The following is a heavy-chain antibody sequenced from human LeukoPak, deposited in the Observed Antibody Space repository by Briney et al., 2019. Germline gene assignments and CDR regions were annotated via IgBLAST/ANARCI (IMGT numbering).Heavy chain of an antibody. CDR1: GFTFSSYS. CDR3: ARDGYSYEVDY. J-gene: IGHJ4*02. CDR2: INSIGNNI. D-gene: IGHD5-18*01. V-gene: IGHV3-48*01. Sequence: GGSLRLSCAASGFTFSSYSMNWVRQAPGKGLEFISYINSIGNNIYYADSVKGRFTISRDNAKNSLYLQMNSLRAEDTAVYYCARDGYSYEVDYWGQGTLVTVSS.